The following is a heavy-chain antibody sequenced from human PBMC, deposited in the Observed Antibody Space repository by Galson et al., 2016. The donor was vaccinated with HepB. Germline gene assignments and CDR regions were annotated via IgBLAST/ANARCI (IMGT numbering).Heavy chain of an antibody. CDR2: IYHNGYT. V-gene: IGHV4-4*02. CDR1: GGSISSINW. CDR3: ARTPDYYYGMDV. J-gene: IGHJ6*02. Sequence: ETLSLTCAASGGSISSINWWSWVRQPPGKGLEWIGEIYHNGYTNYNPSLKSRVTISVDKSKNQCSLKVTSVTAADAAVYYCARTPDYYYGMDVWGQGTTVTVSS.